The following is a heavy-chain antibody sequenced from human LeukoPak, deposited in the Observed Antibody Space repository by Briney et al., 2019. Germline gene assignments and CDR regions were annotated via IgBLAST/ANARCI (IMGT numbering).Heavy chain of an antibody. J-gene: IGHJ4*02. CDR1: GGSFSGYY. V-gene: IGHV4-34*01. D-gene: IGHD2-15*01. CDR2: INHSGST. Sequence: SETLSLTCAVYGGSFSGYYWSWIRQPPGKGLEWIGEINHSGSTNYNPSLKSRVTISVDTSKNQFSLKLSSATAADTAVYYCARVVCSGGSCYSYYWGQGTLVTVSS. CDR3: ARVVCSGGSCYSYY.